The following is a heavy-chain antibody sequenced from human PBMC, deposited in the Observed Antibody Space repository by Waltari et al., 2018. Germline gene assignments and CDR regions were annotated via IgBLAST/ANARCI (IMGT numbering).Heavy chain of an antibody. Sequence: QVQLVQSGAEVKKPGASVKVSCKASGYTFTSYAMHWVRQAPGQRLEWMGWINAGNGNTKYSQKFQGRVTITRDTSASTAYMELSSLRSEDTAVYYCARIPLGGSSSPWFDPWGQGTLVTVSS. J-gene: IGHJ5*02. CDR3: ARIPLGGSSSPWFDP. D-gene: IGHD6-6*01. V-gene: IGHV1-3*01. CDR1: GYTFTSYA. CDR2: INAGNGNT.